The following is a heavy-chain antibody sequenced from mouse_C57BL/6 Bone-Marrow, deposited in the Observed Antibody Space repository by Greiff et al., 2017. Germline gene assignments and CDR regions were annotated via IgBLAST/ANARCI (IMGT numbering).Heavy chain of an antibody. CDR2: INPYNGGT. J-gene: IGHJ3*01. Sequence: EVQLQQSGPVLVKPGASVKMSCTASGFTFTDYSMTWVKQTPGKSLEWVGVINPYNGGTSYNQKFKGKATLTVDKSSSTAYLELNRLTSEDSAVYYCARRWVPFAYWGQGTLVTVSA. CDR1: GFTFTDYS. CDR3: ARRWVPFAY. V-gene: IGHV1-19*01. D-gene: IGHD2-3*01.